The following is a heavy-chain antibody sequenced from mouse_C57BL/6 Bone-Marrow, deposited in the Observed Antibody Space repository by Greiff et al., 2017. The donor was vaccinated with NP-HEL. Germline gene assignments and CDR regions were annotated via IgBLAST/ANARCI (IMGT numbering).Heavy chain of an antibody. CDR2: INPYNGDT. D-gene: IGHD2-2*01. V-gene: IGHV1-20*01. CDR3: ARTGYLSYGYFDV. CDR1: GYSFTGYF. J-gene: IGHJ1*03. Sequence: VQLQQSGPELVKPGDSVKISCKASGYSFTGYFMNWVMQSNGKSLEWIGRINPYNGDTFYNQKFKGKATLTVDKSSSTAHMELRSLTSEDSAVYYCARTGYLSYGYFDVWGTGTTVTVSS.